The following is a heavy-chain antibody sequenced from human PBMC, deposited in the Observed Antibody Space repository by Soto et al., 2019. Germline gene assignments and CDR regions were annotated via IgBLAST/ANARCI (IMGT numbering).Heavy chain of an antibody. D-gene: IGHD4-17*01. CDR1: GYTFTGYY. J-gene: IGHJ6*02. CDR2: INPNSGGT. CDR3: ASGTYGDYVDHYYGMDV. V-gene: IGHV1-2*04. Sequence: ASVKVSCKASGYTFTGYYMHWVRQAPGQGLEWMGWINPNSGGTNYAQKFQGWVTMTRDTSISTAYMELSRLRSDDTAVYYCASGTYGDYVDHYYGMDVWGQGTTVTVSS.